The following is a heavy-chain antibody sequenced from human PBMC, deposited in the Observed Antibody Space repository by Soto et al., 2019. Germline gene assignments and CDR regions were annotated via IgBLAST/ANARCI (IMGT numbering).Heavy chain of an antibody. V-gene: IGHV3-9*01. CDR3: AISQDRGGRTTFIY. CDR1: GFTLDDNA. Sequence: GGSLRLSCAVSGFTLDDNAMHWVRQAPEKGLEWVSGINWKSDIGYADSVKGRFTISRDNAENSLYLQMNSLRAEDTALYYCAISQDRGGRTTFIYWGQGTQVTVSS. J-gene: IGHJ4*02. D-gene: IGHD3-16*01. CDR2: INWKSDI.